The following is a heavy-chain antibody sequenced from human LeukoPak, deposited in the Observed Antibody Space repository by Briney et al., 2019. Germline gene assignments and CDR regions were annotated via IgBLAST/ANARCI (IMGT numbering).Heavy chain of an antibody. J-gene: IGHJ4*02. CDR1: GGSISSGGYS. Sequence: SETLSLTCAVSGGSISSGGYSWSWIRQPPGKGLEWIGYIYHSGSTYYNPSLKSRVTISVDRSKNQFSLKLSSVTAADTAVYYCARNGGDHPYYFDYWGQRTLVTVSS. CDR2: IYHSGST. D-gene: IGHD3-16*01. CDR3: ARNGGDHPYYFDY. V-gene: IGHV4-30-2*01.